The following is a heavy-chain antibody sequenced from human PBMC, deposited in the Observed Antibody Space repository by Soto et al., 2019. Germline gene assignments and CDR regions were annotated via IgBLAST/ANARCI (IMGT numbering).Heavy chain of an antibody. CDR1: GFTFSSSA. V-gene: IGHV3-23*01. CDR2: IRVGGGDT. D-gene: IGHD6-19*01. CDR3: AKCSVGTVRSSGLCNWFDP. J-gene: IGHJ5*02. Sequence: EVRLLESGGGLAQPGGSLRLSCAASGFTFSSSAMNWVRQAPGKGLEWVSSIRVGGGDTFYADSVRGRFTVSRDISRNTLYLQMNSLRAEDTAIYYCAKCSVGTVRSSGLCNWFDPWGQGTVVTVSS.